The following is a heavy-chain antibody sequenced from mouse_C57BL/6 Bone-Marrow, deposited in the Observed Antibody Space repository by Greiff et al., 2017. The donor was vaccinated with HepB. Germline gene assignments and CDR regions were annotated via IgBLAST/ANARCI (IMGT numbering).Heavy chain of an antibody. CDR1: GFTFSSYA. CDR2: ISSGGDYI. V-gene: IGHV5-9-1*02. CDR3: TRHGSSYDWYFDV. J-gene: IGHJ1*03. Sequence: EVQLVESGEGLVKPGGSLKLSCAASGFTFSSYAMSWVRQTPEKRLEWVAYISSGGDYIYYADTVKGRFTISRDNARNTLYLQMSSLKSEDTAMYYCTRHGSSYDWYFDVWGTGTTVTVSS. D-gene: IGHD1-1*01.